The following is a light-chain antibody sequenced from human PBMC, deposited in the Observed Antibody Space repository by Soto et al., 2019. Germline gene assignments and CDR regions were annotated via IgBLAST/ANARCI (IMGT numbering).Light chain of an antibody. V-gene: IGLV1-44*01. CDR2: SDN. CDR1: SPNIGSNS. CDR3: ATWDDSLPAV. J-gene: IGLJ2*01. Sequence: QSVLTQPPSASGTPRQRVTISCSGSSPNIGSNSVNWYQHLPGTAPKLLIYSDNQRPSGVPDRFSGSKSGTSASLAISGLQSEDEADYYCATWDDSLPAVFGGGTKLTVL.